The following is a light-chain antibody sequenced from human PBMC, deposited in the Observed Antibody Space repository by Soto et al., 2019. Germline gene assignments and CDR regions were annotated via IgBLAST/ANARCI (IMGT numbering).Light chain of an antibody. J-gene: IGLJ1*01. CDR3: NSYTTSSSLYV. Sequence: TQPASVSGSPGQSITIPCTGTSSDIGGYDHVSWYQQHPGKAPKLMVYDVSNRPSGVSDRFSGSKSANTASLTISGLQSEDEADYYCNSYTTSSSLYVFGTGTKLTVL. V-gene: IGLV2-14*01. CDR2: DVS. CDR1: SSDIGGYDH.